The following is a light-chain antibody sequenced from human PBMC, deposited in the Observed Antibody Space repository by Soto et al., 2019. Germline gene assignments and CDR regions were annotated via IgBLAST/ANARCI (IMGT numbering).Light chain of an antibody. CDR3: QQYGSPPIT. J-gene: IGKJ5*01. CDR2: GTS. Sequence: EIVLTQSPATLSLSPGERATLSCRASQRVSSSLAWYQHRPGQPPRLLMSGTSNRATGTPDRFSGSGSGTDFTLTISRLEPEDFAVYYCQQYGSPPITFGQGTRLEIK. CDR1: QRVSSS. V-gene: IGKV3-20*01.